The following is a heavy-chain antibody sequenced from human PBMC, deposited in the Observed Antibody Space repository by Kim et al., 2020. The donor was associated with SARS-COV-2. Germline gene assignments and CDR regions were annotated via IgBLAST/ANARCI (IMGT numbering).Heavy chain of an antibody. V-gene: IGHV4-31*03. CDR2: IYYSGST. CDR1: GGSISSGGYY. CDR3: ARGGDSSGYYSSYYYYGMDV. Sequence: SETLSLTCTVSGGSISSGGYYWSWIRQHPGKGLEWIGYIYYSGSTYYNPSLKSRVTISVDTSKNQFSLKLSSVTAADTAVYYCARGGDSSGYYSSYYYYGMDVWGQGTTVTVSS. J-gene: IGHJ6*02. D-gene: IGHD3-22*01.